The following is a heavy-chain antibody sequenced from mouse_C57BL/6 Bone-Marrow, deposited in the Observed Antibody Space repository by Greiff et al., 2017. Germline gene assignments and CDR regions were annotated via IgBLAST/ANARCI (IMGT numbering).Heavy chain of an antibody. CDR2: ISNLAYSI. D-gene: IGHD2-3*01. V-gene: IGHV5-15*01. J-gene: IGHJ3*01. CDR1: GFTFSDYG. CDR3: ARTGWSAWFAY. Sequence: EVQLQQSGGGLVQPGGSLKLSCAASGFTFSDYGMAWVRQAPRKGPEWVAFISNLAYSIYYADTVTGRFTISRENAKNTLYLEMSSLRSEDTAMYYCARTGWSAWFAYWGQGTLVTVSA.